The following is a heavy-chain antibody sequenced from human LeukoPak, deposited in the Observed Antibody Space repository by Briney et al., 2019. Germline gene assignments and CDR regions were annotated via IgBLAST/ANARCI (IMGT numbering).Heavy chain of an antibody. CDR2: ITAGGGNT. Sequence: PGGSLRLSCAASGFTFSSYAMGWVRQAPGKGLEWVSAITAGGGNTYYADSVKGRFTISRDNSKNTLYLQVNSLRAEDTAVYYCAKGPSRVIDYWGQGTLVTVSS. V-gene: IGHV3-23*01. CDR1: GFTFSSYA. J-gene: IGHJ4*02. CDR3: AKGPSRVIDY. D-gene: IGHD3-22*01.